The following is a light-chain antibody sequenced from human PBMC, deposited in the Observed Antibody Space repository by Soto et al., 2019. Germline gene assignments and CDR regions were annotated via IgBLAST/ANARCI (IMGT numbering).Light chain of an antibody. V-gene: IGKV3-15*01. CDR3: QQYSNWPLT. J-gene: IGKJ4*01. CDR2: GGS. Sequence: EIVMTQSPATLSVSPGEGATLSCRASQSVGSNLAWYQQKPGQAPRLLIFGGSTRATGIPARFSGSGSGAEFSLTISAPQSEDFAIYYCQQYSNWPLTFGGGTKVGIK. CDR1: QSVGSN.